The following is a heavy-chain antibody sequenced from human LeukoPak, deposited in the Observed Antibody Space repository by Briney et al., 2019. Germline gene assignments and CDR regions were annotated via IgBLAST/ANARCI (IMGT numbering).Heavy chain of an antibody. CDR3: ARIKYYYDSSGYYSGPDY. CDR1: GFTFSSYS. J-gene: IGHJ4*02. Sequence: GGSLRLSCAASGFTFSSYSMNWVRRAPGKGLEWVSYISSSSTIYYADSVKGRFTISRDNAKNSLYLQMNSLRAEDTAVYYCARIKYYYDSSGYYSGPDYWGQGTLVTVSS. V-gene: IGHV3-48*04. D-gene: IGHD3-22*01. CDR2: ISSSSTI.